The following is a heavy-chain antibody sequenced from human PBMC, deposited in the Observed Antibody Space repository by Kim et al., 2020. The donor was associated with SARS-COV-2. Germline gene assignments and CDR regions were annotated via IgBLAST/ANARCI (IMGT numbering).Heavy chain of an antibody. CDR3: AEAGPEGFFDI. CDR1: GFTFSSYA. Sequence: GGSLRLSCAASGFTFSSYAMHWVRQAPGKGLEWVAVISYDGSNKYYADSVKGRFTISRDNSKNTLYLQMNSLRAEDTAVYYCAEAGPEGFFDIWGQGTMFTVSS. J-gene: IGHJ3*02. D-gene: IGHD6-19*01. CDR2: ISYDGSNK. V-gene: IGHV3-30-3*01.